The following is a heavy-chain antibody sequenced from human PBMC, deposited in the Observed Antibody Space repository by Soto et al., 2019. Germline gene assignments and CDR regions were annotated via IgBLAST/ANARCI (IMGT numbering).Heavy chain of an antibody. J-gene: IGHJ3*02. CDR1: GFTFSSYG. Sequence: GGSLRLSCAASGFTFSSYGMHWVRQAPGKGLEWVAVISYDGSNKYYADSVKGRFTISRDNSKNTLYLQMNSLRAEDTAVYYCAKESAFDIWGQGTMVTVSS. V-gene: IGHV3-30*18. CDR3: AKESAFDI. CDR2: ISYDGSNK.